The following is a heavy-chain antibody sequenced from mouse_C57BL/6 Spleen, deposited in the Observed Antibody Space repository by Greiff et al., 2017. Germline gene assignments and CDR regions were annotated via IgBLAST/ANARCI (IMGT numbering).Heavy chain of an antibody. V-gene: IGHV1-18*01. D-gene: IGHD2-4*01. Sequence: EVQRVESGPELVKPGASVKIPCKASGYTFTDYNMDWVKQSHGKSLEWIGDINPNNGGTSYNQKFKGKATLTVDKSSSTAYMELRSLTSEDTAVYYCARTYYDYDKDAMDYWGQGTSVTVSS. J-gene: IGHJ4*01. CDR2: INPNNGGT. CDR1: GYTFTDYN. CDR3: ARTYYDYDKDAMDY.